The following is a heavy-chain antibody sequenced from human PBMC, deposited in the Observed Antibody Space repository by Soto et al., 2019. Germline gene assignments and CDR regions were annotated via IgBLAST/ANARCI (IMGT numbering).Heavy chain of an antibody. CDR2: IDHSGST. Sequence: PSETLSLTCAVYGGSFSGYYWSWIRQPPGKGLEWIGEIDHSGSTNYNPSLKSRVTISVDTSKNQFSLKLSSVTAADTAVYYCARQGIGITIFGVVIIKNGAFDYWGQGXLVTVYS. CDR3: ARQGIGITIFGVVIIKNGAFDY. J-gene: IGHJ4*02. D-gene: IGHD3-3*01. V-gene: IGHV4-34*01. CDR1: GGSFSGYY.